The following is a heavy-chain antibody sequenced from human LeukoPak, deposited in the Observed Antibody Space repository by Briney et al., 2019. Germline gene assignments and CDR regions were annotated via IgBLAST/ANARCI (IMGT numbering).Heavy chain of an antibody. CDR1: GGSFSGYY. J-gene: IGHJ4*02. Sequence: SETLSLTCAVYGGSFSGYYWSWIRQPPGKGLEWIGEINHSGSTNYNPSLKSRVTISVDTSKNQFSLKLSSVTAADTAVYYCASYDFWSGYHLYYFDYWGQGTLITVSS. CDR2: INHSGST. CDR3: ASYDFWSGYHLYYFDY. V-gene: IGHV4-34*01. D-gene: IGHD3-3*01.